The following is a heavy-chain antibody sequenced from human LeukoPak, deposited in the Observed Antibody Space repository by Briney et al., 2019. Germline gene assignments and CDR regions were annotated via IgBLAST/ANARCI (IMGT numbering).Heavy chain of an antibody. D-gene: IGHD5-18*01. CDR2: IWYDGSNK. J-gene: IGHJ4*02. CDR3: AKVLRGYSYGQGPFDY. Sequence: GGSLRLSCAASGFTFSSYGMHWVRQAPGKGLEWVAGIWYDGSNKYYADSVKGRFTISRDNSRNTLYLQMNSLRAEDTAVYYCAKVLRGYSYGQGPFDYWGQGTLVTVSS. CDR1: GFTFSSYG. V-gene: IGHV3-33*06.